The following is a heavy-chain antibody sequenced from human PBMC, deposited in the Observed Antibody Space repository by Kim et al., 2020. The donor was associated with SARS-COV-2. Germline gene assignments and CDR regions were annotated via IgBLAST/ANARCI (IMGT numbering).Heavy chain of an antibody. Sequence: SETLSLTCTVSGGSISSSSYYWGWIRQPPGKGLEWIGSIYYSGSTYYNPSLKSRVTISVDTSKNQFSLKLSSVTAADTAVYYCARLNYGDYGYYYYYYGMDVWGQGTTVTVSS. CDR2: IYYSGST. D-gene: IGHD4-17*01. CDR3: ARLNYGDYGYYYYYYGMDV. CDR1: GGSISSSSYY. J-gene: IGHJ6*02. V-gene: IGHV4-39*07.